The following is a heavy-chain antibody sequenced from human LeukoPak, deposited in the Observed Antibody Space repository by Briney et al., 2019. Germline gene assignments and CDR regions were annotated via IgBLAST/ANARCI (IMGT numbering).Heavy chain of an antibody. V-gene: IGHV4-59*01. CDR3: ARAYYDSSGYPFYYYYYYMDV. CDR2: IYYSGST. D-gene: IGHD3-22*01. CDR1: GGSISSYY. J-gene: IGHJ6*03. Sequence: SETLSLTCTVSGGSISSYYWSWIRQPPGKGLEWIGYIYYSGSTNYNPSLKSRVTISVDPSKNQFSLKLSSVTAADTAVYYCARAYYDSSGYPFYYYYYYMDVWGKGTTVTVSS.